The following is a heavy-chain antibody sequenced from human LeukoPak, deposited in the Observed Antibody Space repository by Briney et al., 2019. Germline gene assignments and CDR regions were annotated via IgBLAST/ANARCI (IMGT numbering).Heavy chain of an antibody. CDR2: MNHSGSS. CDR3: ARAPSGLVEPPTRGDYFDY. CDR1: GGSFSGYY. J-gene: IGHJ4*02. V-gene: IGHV4-34*01. Sequence: SETLSLTCAVYGGSFSGYYWSWIRQSPGKGLEWIGEMNHSGSSNHNPSLKSRVTISVDTSKNQFSLKLRSVTAADTAVYYCARAPSGLVEPPTRGDYFDYWGQGTLVSVSS. D-gene: IGHD2-2*01.